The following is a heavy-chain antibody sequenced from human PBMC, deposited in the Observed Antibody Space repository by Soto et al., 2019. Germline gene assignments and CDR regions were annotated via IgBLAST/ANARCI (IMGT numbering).Heavy chain of an antibody. V-gene: IGHV3-7*01. J-gene: IGHJ6*02. CDR1: GFTFSSYW. Sequence: GGSLRLSCAASGFTFSSYWMSWVRQAPGKGLEWVANIKQDGSEKYYVDSVKGRFTISRDNAKNSLYLQMNSLRAEDTAVYYCARDRVLRFLEWLHYYGMDVWGQGTTVTVSS. CDR2: IKQDGSEK. D-gene: IGHD3-3*01. CDR3: ARDRVLRFLEWLHYYGMDV.